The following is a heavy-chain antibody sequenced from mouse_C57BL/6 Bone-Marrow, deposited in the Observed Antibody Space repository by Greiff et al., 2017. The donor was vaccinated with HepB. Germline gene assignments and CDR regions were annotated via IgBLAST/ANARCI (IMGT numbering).Heavy chain of an antibody. J-gene: IGHJ2*01. V-gene: IGHV1-81*01. Sequence: VKLVESGAELARPGASVKLSCKASGYTFTSYGISWVKQRTGQGLEWIGEIYPRSGNTYYNEKFKGKATLTADKSSSTAYMELRSLTSEDSAVYFCANLTTRNYFDYWGQGTTLTVSS. D-gene: IGHD1-1*01. CDR3: ANLTTRNYFDY. CDR1: GYTFTSYG. CDR2: IYPRSGNT.